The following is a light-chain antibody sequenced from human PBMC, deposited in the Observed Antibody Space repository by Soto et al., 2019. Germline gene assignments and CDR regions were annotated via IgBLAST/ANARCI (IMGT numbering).Light chain of an antibody. CDR2: AAS. J-gene: IGKJ4*01. CDR1: QSISNY. V-gene: IGKV1-39*01. CDR3: QQSYTLSPLT. Sequence: DIQMTQSPSSLSASVGDRVIITYRTSQSISNYLNWYQHKPGKAPEVLISAASNLQSGVPSRFSGSGSGTVFTLTISSLQPEDFANYFCQQSYTLSPLTLGGGTTVDIK.